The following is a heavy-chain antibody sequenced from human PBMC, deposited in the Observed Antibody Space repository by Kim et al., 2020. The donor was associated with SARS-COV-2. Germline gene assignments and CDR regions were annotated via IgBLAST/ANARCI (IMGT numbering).Heavy chain of an antibody. D-gene: IGHD4-17*01. V-gene: IGHV4-31*02. J-gene: IGHJ4*02. CDR3: ARDFRYGDSPLGY. Sequence: YNPSLKSRVTISVDTSKNQFSLKLSSVTAADTAVYYCARDFRYGDSPLGYWGQGTLVTVSS.